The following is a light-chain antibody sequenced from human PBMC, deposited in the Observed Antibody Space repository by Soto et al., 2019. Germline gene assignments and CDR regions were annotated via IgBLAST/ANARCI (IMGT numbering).Light chain of an antibody. J-gene: IGKJ2*01. CDR3: QQYSTLPHT. Sequence: VLTQSTLSLPVTPGAPASISCRSSQSLLHSNGYNNLAWYQQKPGQAPGLLIYEASTRATVIPDRFSGSGSGTDFTLTISRLEPEDFVVYYCQQYSTLPHTFGQGTKVDIK. V-gene: IGKV2-28*01. CDR2: EAS. CDR1: QSLLHSNGYNN.